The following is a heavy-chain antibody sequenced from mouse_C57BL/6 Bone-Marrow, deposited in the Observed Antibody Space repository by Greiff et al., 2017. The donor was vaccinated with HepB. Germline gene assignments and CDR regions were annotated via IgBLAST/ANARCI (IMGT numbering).Heavy chain of an antibody. D-gene: IGHD1-1*01. Sequence: VQLQQPGAELVKPGASVKLSCKASGYTFTSYWMHWVKQRPGRGLEWIGRIDPNSGGTKYNEKFKSKATLTVDKPSSTAYMQLSSLTSEDSAVYYCARPAYYGSSSNWYFDVWGTGTTVTVSS. J-gene: IGHJ1*03. V-gene: IGHV1-72*01. CDR2: IDPNSGGT. CDR1: GYTFTSYW. CDR3: ARPAYYGSSSNWYFDV.